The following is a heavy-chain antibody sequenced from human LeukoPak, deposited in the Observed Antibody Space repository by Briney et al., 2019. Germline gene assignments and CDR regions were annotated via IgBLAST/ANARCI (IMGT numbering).Heavy chain of an antibody. D-gene: IGHD1-26*01. V-gene: IGHV3-21*01. CDR1: GFTLRSYT. CDR3: ARGSGKVDY. Sequence: GGSLRLSCAASGFTLRSYTMNWVRQAPGKGLEWVSSISSSSSYIYYADSVKGRFTISRDNAKNSLYLQMNSLRAEDAAVYYCARGSGKVDYWGQGTLVTVSS. CDR2: ISSSSSYI. J-gene: IGHJ4*02.